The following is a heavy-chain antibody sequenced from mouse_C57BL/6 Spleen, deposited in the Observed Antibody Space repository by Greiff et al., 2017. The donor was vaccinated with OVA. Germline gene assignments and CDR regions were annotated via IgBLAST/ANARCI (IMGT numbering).Heavy chain of an antibody. D-gene: IGHD3-2*02. CDR3: AKTAQATMDD. V-gene: IGHV5-17*01. CDR2: ISSGSSTI. Sequence: EVQLQESGGGLVKPGGSLKLSCAASGFTFSDYGMHWVRQAPEKGLEWVAYISSGSSTIYYADTVQGRFTISRDNAKNTLFLQMTSLRSEDTAMYYCAKTAQATMDDWGQGTSVTVSS. CDR1: GFTFSDYG. J-gene: IGHJ4*01.